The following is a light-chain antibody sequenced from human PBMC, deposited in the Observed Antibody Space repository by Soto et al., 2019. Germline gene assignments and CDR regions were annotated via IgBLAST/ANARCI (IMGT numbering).Light chain of an antibody. CDR1: SSDVGGYNY. J-gene: IGLJ2*01. Sequence: QSVLTQPPSASGSPGQSVTISCTGTSSDVGGYNYVSWYQQHPGKAPKLLIYEVTKRPSGVPDRFSGSKSGNTASLTVSGLQAADGGDFYCSSYAGSNNFVVFGGGTKLTVL. V-gene: IGLV2-8*01. CDR3: SSYAGSNNFVV. CDR2: EVT.